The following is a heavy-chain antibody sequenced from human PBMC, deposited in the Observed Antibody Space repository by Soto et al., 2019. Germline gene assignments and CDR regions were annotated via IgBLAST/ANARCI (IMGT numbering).Heavy chain of an antibody. Sequence: QVPLVQSGAEEVRKPGASVKVSCKASGYIFNNYTITWVRQAPGQGLEWVGWISANNGYTNYGHKFQDRVTMTADTSTRTVVMELRGLTSDDTAISYCARERNCEPLLYWGPGTLGTVSP. CDR3: ARERNCEPLLY. J-gene: IGHJ4*02. V-gene: IGHV1-18*01. D-gene: IGHD2-21*01. CDR2: ISANNGYT. CDR1: GYIFNNYT.